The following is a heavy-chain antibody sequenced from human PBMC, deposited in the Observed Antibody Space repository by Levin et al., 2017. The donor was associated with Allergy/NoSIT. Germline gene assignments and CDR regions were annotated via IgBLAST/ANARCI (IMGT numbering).Heavy chain of an antibody. J-gene: IGHJ4*02. Sequence: PSGGSLRLSCAASGFTFSSYAMSWVRQAPGKGLEWVSAISGSGGSTYYADSVKGRFTISRDNSKNTLYLQMNSLRAEDTAVYYCAKDTSPSSWSRVVSLWYYFDYWGQGTLVTVSS. CDR3: AKDTSPSSWSRVVSLWYYFDY. D-gene: IGHD6-13*01. V-gene: IGHV3-23*01. CDR2: ISGSGGST. CDR1: GFTFSSYA.